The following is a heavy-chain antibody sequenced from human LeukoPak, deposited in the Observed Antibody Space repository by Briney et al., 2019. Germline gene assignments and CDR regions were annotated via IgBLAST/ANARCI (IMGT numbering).Heavy chain of an antibody. J-gene: IGHJ6*02. Sequence: SETLSLTCTVSGGSISSYYWSWIRQPPGKGLEWIGYIYYSGSTNYNPSLKSRVTISVDTSKNQFSLKLSSVTAADTAVYYCARARLPGWELLGANYYGMDVWGQGTTVTVSS. CDR3: ARARLPGWELLGANYYGMDV. CDR2: IYYSGST. D-gene: IGHD1-26*01. CDR1: GGSISSYY. V-gene: IGHV4-59*08.